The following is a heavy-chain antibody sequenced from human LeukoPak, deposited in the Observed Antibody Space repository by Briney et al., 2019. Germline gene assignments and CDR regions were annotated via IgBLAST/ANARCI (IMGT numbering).Heavy chain of an antibody. V-gene: IGHV4-59*01. CDR1: GGSISSYY. CDR3: ATTTEGGYTYDYFYYYYMDV. CDR2: IYYSGST. J-gene: IGHJ6*03. D-gene: IGHD5-18*01. Sequence: PSETLSLTCTVSGGSISSYYWSWIRQLPGKGLEWIGYIYYSGSTNYNPSLKSRVTISVDTSKNQFSLKLSSVTAADTAVYYCATTTEGGYTYDYFYYYYMDVWGKGTTVTISS.